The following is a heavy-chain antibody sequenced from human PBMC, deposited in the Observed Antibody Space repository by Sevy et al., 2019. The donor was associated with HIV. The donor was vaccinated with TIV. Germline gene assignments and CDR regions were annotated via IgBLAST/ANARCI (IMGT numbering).Heavy chain of an antibody. CDR3: ARFEYGDYVSHFEY. D-gene: IGHD2-21*02. Sequence: SETLSLTCGVSGGSFSAYYWSWIRQPPGKGLEWIGEINRSGSTNYNPSLKSRVTISVDTSKNQFSLKLSSVTAADTAVYYCARFEYGDYVSHFEYWGQGTLVTVSS. CDR2: INRSGST. V-gene: IGHV4-34*01. J-gene: IGHJ4*02. CDR1: GGSFSAYY.